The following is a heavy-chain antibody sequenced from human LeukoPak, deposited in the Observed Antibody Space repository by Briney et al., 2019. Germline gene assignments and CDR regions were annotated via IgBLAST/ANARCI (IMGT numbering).Heavy chain of an antibody. D-gene: IGHD1-26*01. CDR3: AREWESDL. CDR1: GFTFDDYG. CDR2: ISSNSGYI. J-gene: IGHJ5*02. Sequence: GGSLRLSCAASGFTFDDYGMSWVRQAPGKGLEWVSSISSNSGYIYYADSVRGRVTISRDNPNNTLYLQMNSLRAEDTAVYYCAREWESDLWGQGTLVTVSS. V-gene: IGHV3-21*01.